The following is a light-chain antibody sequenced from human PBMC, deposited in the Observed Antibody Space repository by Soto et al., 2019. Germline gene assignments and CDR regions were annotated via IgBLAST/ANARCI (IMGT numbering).Light chain of an antibody. CDR1: QSVSSY. CDR2: DAS. Sequence: EIVLTQSPATLSLSPGERATLSCRASQSVSSYLAWYQQKPGQAPRLLIYDASNRATGIPARFSGSGSGTDFTLTISSLEPEDFAVYYCQQRSSLGTFGPGTKVDIK. CDR3: QQRSSLGT. J-gene: IGKJ3*01. V-gene: IGKV3-11*01.